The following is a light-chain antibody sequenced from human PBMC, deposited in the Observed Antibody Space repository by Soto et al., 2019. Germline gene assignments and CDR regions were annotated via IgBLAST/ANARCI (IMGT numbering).Light chain of an antibody. V-gene: IGKV3-20*01. Sequence: EIVLTQSPVTVYLSXGESATLPXXXXQSISSNYLAWYQHKPGQAPRLLIYDASSKATGTPDRFSGSGSGTDFTLTISRLEPEDFAVYYCQYYGSSHSNTFGQGTRLEI. CDR3: QYYGSSHSNT. CDR2: DAS. J-gene: IGKJ5*01. CDR1: QSISSNY.